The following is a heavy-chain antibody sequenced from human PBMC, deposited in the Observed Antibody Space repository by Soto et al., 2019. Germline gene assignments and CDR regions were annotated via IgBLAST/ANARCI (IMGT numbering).Heavy chain of an antibody. Sequence: QVQLVQSGAEVKKPGSSVKVSCKASGGTFSSYAISWVRQAPGQGLEWMGGIIPIFGTANYAQKCQGRVTITADESTSTAYMELSSLRSEDTAVYYCARAPVPPPPRYYYYGMDVWGQGTTVTVSS. CDR1: GGTFSSYA. V-gene: IGHV1-69*01. J-gene: IGHJ6*02. CDR2: IIPIFGTA. CDR3: ARAPVPPPPRYYYYGMDV. D-gene: IGHD2-2*01.